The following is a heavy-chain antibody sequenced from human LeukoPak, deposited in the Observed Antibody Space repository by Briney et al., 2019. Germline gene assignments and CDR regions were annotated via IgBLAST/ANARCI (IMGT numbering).Heavy chain of an antibody. D-gene: IGHD3-16*01. Sequence: GGSLRLSCAASGIIITSYWMSWVRQTPGKGLEWVANIKQDGSEKNYVDSVKGRFTIFRVNARNSLYLQMNSLRAEDTAVYYCASHSYGYNHWGQGTLVTVSS. J-gene: IGHJ5*02. V-gene: IGHV3-7*01. CDR3: ASHSYGYNH. CDR1: GIIITSYW. CDR2: IKQDGSEK.